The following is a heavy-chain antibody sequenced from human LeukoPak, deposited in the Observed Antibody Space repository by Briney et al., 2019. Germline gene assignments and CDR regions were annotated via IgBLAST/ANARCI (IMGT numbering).Heavy chain of an antibody. J-gene: IGHJ4*02. V-gene: IGHV3-21*01. CDR3: ARRAPSHDFDD. Sequence: GGCLRLSCAASGFTFSSYSMNWVRQAPGKGLEWVAAISTTSGNIYYADSVKGRFTISRDNAKNSLYLQMNSLRVEDTALYYCARRAPSHDFDDWGQGTLVTVSS. CDR1: GFTFSSYS. CDR2: ISTTSGNI.